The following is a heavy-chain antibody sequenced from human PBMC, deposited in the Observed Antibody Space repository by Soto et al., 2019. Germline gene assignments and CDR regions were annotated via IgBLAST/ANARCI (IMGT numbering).Heavy chain of an antibody. D-gene: IGHD4-17*01. CDR1: GLTVTGKKY. Sequence: GGSLRLSCEASGLTVTGKKYVAWVRQAPGKGLEWVSGVYDTDGIYYADSVKGRFTSPRDNSKTIVYLEMNSLTPDDTAVYYCATWRLREHAYDIWGLGTTVTVSS. CDR3: ATWRLREHAYDI. J-gene: IGHJ3*02. CDR2: VYDTDGI. V-gene: IGHV3-53*01.